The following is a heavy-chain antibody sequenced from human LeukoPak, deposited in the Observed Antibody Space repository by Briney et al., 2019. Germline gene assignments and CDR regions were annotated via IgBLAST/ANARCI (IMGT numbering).Heavy chain of an antibody. Sequence: ASVKVSCKASGYTFTGYYMHWVRQAPGRGLEWMGWINPNSGGTNYAQKFQGRVTMTRDTSTSTVYMELSSLRSEDTAVYYCARGMDSSSWTPFDYWGQGTLVTVSS. V-gene: IGHV1-2*02. CDR3: ARGMDSSSWTPFDY. D-gene: IGHD6-13*01. CDR1: GYTFTGYY. J-gene: IGHJ4*02. CDR2: INPNSGGT.